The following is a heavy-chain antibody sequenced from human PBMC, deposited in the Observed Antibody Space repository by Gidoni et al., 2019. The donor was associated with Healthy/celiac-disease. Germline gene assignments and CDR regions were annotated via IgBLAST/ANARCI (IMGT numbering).Heavy chain of an antibody. CDR2: MYSGGST. CDR3: ARDSLYGDYEY. V-gene: IGHV3-53*02. D-gene: IGHD4-17*01. Sequence: EVQLVETGGGLIQPGGSLRLYCAASGFTVSSNYMSWVRQAPGKGLGWGSVMYSGGSTYYADSVKGRFTISRDNSKNTLYLQMNSLRAEDTAVYYCARDSLYGDYEYWGQGTLVTVSS. J-gene: IGHJ4*02. CDR1: GFTVSSNY.